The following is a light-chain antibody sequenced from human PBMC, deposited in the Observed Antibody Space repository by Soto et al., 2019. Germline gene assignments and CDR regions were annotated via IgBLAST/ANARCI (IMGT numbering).Light chain of an antibody. Sequence: DIQRTQSPSSLSASVGDRVTITCRASQSITTYLNWYQQTSGEAPKLLIYAAARLQTGVPSRFSGSGSGTDFTLTISSLQPEDFATYYCQQAYGAPPTFGQGTKVDIK. CDR3: QQAYGAPPT. J-gene: IGKJ1*01. CDR1: QSITTY. V-gene: IGKV1-39*01. CDR2: AAA.